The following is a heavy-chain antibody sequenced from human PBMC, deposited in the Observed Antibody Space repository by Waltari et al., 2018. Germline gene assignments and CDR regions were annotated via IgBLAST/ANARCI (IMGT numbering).Heavy chain of an antibody. CDR2: IYYSGST. CDR1: GGSIRSYY. J-gene: IGHJ5*02. Sequence: QVQLQESGPGLVKPSETLSLTCTVSGGSIRSYYWSWLRQPPGKGLEWIGYIYYSGSTNYNPSLKSRVTISVDTSKNQFSLKLSSVTAADTAVYYCARGVLYSSSSGWFDPWGQGTLVTVSS. V-gene: IGHV4-59*01. D-gene: IGHD6-6*01. CDR3: ARGVLYSSSSGWFDP.